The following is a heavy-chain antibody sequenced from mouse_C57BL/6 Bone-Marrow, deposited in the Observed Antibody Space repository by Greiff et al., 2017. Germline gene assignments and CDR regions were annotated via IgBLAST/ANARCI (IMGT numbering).Heavy chain of an antibody. CDR2: IDPEDGDT. V-gene: IGHV14-1*01. D-gene: IGHD1-1*01. Sequence: EVKLQQSGAELVRPGASVKLSCTASGFNIKDYYMHWVKQRPEQGLEWIGRIDPEDGDTEYAPKFQGKATMTADTSSNTAYLQLSSLTSEDTAVYYCTTVYYGSSSWFAYWGQGTLVTVSA. CDR3: TTVYYGSSSWFAY. CDR1: GFNIKDYY. J-gene: IGHJ3*01.